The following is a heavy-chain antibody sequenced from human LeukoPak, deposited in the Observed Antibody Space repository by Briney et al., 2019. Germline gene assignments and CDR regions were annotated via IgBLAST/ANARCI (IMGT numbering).Heavy chain of an antibody. CDR3: ARDSILLWFGESGNWFDP. CDR2: ISAYNGNT. Sequence: ASVKVSCKASGYTFTSYGISWVRQAPGQGLEWMGWISAYNGNTNYAQKLQGRVTMTTDTSTSTAYMELRSLRSDDTAVYYCARDSILLWFGESGNWFDPWGQGTLVTVSS. V-gene: IGHV1-18*01. D-gene: IGHD3-10*01. J-gene: IGHJ5*02. CDR1: GYTFTSYG.